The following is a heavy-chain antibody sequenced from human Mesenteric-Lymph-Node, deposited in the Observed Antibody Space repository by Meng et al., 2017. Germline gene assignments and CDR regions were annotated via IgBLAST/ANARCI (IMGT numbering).Heavy chain of an antibody. V-gene: IGHV1-2*06. J-gene: IGHJ4*02. CDR2: INPNSGGT. CDR3: AREEGPSSSWYVDY. CDR1: GYTFTGYY. D-gene: IGHD6-13*01. Sequence: QVQLVQSGAEVKKPGASVKVSCTASGYTFTGYYMHWVRQALGQGLEWMGRINPNSGGTNYAQKFQGRVTMTRDTSISTAYMELSRLRSDDTAVYYCAREEGPSSSWYVDYWGQGTLVTVSS.